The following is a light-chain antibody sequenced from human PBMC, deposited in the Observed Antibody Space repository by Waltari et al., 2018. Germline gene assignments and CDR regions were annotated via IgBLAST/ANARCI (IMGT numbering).Light chain of an antibody. V-gene: IGLV2-23*02. CDR3: CSYAGSSTWV. CDR2: EVN. CDR1: SNDVGTYKF. J-gene: IGLJ3*02. Sequence: QSALTQPVSVSGSPGQSITISCTGTSNDVGTYKFVSWYQQHPGKAPKVIIFEVNERPSGVFNLFSGSKSGNTASLKISGLQPEDEADYYCCSYAGSSTWVFGGGTKLTVL.